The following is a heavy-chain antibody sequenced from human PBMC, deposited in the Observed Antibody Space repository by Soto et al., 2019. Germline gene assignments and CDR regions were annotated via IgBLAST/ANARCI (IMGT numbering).Heavy chain of an antibody. CDR2: IYYSGST. V-gene: IGHV4-31*03. Sequence: QVQLQESGPGLVKPSQTLSLTCTVSGGSISSGGYYWSWIRQHPGKGLEWIGYIYYSGSTYYKPSLKSRVTISVDTSKNQFSLKLSSVTAADTAVYYCARGYYDFWSGYFLWYFDLWGRGTLVTVSS. J-gene: IGHJ2*01. CDR1: GGSISSGGYY. D-gene: IGHD3-3*01. CDR3: ARGYYDFWSGYFLWYFDL.